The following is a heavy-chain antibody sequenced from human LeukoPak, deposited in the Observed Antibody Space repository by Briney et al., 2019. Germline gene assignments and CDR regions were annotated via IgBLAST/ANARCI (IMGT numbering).Heavy chain of an antibody. CDR1: GFTFSIYS. Sequence: GGSLRLSCVASGFTFSIYSMNWVRQAPGKGLEWVSSIGGSSSSLYYAESVKGRFTISRDNARDSLYLQMNSLRAEDTAVYYCAKEAGQDFGALDAFDVWGQGTMVTVSS. J-gene: IGHJ3*01. D-gene: IGHD4-17*01. V-gene: IGHV3-21*01. CDR3: AKEAGQDFGALDAFDV. CDR2: IGGSSSSL.